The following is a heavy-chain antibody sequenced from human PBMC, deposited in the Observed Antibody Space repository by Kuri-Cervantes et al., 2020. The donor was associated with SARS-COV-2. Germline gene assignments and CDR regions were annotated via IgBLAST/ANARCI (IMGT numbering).Heavy chain of an antibody. CDR3: ARGQASSSSEIPAFDI. V-gene: IGHV4-30-4*08. CDR2: IYYSGST. J-gene: IGHJ3*02. D-gene: IGHD6-6*01. CDR1: GGSISSGDYY. Sequence: SETLSLTCTVSGGSISSGDYYWSWIRQPPGKGLEWIGYIYYSGSTYYNPSLKSRVTISVDTSKNQFSLKLSSVTAADTAVYYCARGQASSSSEIPAFDIWGQGTMVTVSS.